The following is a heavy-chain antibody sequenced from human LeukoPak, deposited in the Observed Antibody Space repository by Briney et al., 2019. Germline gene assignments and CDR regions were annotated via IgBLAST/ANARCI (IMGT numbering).Heavy chain of an antibody. CDR2: INPNSGGT. D-gene: IGHD6-13*01. Sequence: ASVKVSCKASGYTFTDYYMHWVRQAPGQGLECMGWINPNSGGTNYAQKFQGRVTMTRGTSISTAYMELSSLRSDDTAVYYRTRAAGTNDAFDIWGQGTMVTVSS. J-gene: IGHJ3*02. CDR1: GYTFTDYY. CDR3: TRAAGTNDAFDI. V-gene: IGHV1-2*02.